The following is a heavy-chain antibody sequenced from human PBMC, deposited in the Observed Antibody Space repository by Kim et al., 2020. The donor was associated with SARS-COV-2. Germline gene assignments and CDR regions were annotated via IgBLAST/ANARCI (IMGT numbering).Heavy chain of an antibody. CDR1: GGTFSSYT. Sequence: SVKVSCKASGGTFSSYTISWVRQAPGQGLEWMGRIIPILGIANYAQKFQGRVTITADKSTSTAYMELSSLRSEDTAVYYCARDRGVTMVRGVIQKPPYYYYGMDVWGQGTTVTVSS. CDR2: IIPILGIA. D-gene: IGHD3-10*01. J-gene: IGHJ6*02. CDR3: ARDRGVTMVRGVIQKPPYYYYGMDV. V-gene: IGHV1-69*04.